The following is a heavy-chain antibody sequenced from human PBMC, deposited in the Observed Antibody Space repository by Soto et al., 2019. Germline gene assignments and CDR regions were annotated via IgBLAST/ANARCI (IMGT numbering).Heavy chain of an antibody. CDR1: GFTFSSYE. V-gene: IGHV3-48*03. CDR3: ARELTATMGGDY. J-gene: IGHJ4*02. CDR2: ISSSGSTI. Sequence: EVQLLESGGGLVQPGGSLRLSCAASGFTFSSYEMNWVRQAPGKGLEWVSYISSSGSTIYYADSVKGRFTISRDNAKNSLYLQMNSLRAEDTAVYYCARELTATMGGDYWGQGTLVTVSS. D-gene: IGHD6-25*01.